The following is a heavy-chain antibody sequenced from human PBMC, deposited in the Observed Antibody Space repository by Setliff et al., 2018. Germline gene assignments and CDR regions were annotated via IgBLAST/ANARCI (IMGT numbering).Heavy chain of an antibody. CDR3: ARSENCFSTHCSPYDY. J-gene: IGHJ4*02. CDR1: EFTFSNYW. V-gene: IGHV3-7*01. CDR2: INQDGSEK. Sequence: PGGSLRLSCAASEFTFSNYWMSWVRQAPGKGLEWVANINQDGSEKFYVDSVKGRFTISRDNAKNSLYLQMNSLRAEDTATYYCARSENCFSTHCSPYDYWGQGTLVTVSS. D-gene: IGHD2-2*01.